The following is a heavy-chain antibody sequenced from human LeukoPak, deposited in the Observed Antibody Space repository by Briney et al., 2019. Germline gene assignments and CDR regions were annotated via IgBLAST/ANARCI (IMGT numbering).Heavy chain of an antibody. CDR1: GFTFSSYA. CDR2: ISSSGSTI. D-gene: IGHD5-24*01. V-gene: IGHV3-11*01. J-gene: IGHJ4*02. Sequence: GGSLRLSCAASGFTFSSYAMSWIRQAPGKGLEWVSYISSSGSTIYYADSVKGRFTISRDNAKNSLYLQMNSLRAEDTAVYYCARDQEMATPRGSDYWGQGTLVTVSS. CDR3: ARDQEMATPRGSDY.